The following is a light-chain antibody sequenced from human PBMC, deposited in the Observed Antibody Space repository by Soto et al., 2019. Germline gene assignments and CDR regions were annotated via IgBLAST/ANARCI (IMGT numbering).Light chain of an antibody. CDR3: QSYDSSLSGWV. CDR2: GNN. J-gene: IGLJ3*02. CDR1: SSNIGADYA. V-gene: IGLV1-40*01. Sequence: QSVLTQPPSGSGAPGQKFTISCTGSSSNIGADYAVHWYQQLPGTAPKLLIYGNNNRPSGVPDRFSGSKSGTSASLTITGLQTEDEADYYCQSYDSSLSGWVFGGGTKVTVL.